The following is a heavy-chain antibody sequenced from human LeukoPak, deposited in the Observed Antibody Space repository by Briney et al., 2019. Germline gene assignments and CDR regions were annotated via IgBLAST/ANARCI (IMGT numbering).Heavy chain of an antibody. CDR3: ASYYDILTGYYKDPGSFDY. CDR1: GGSISSSSYY. J-gene: IGHJ4*02. D-gene: IGHD3-9*01. Sequence: SETLSLTCTVSGGSISSSSYYWGWIRQPPGKGLEWIGSIYYSGSTYYNPSLKSRVTISVDTSKNQFSLKLSSVTAADTAVYYCASYYDILTGYYKDPGSFDYWGQGTLVTVSS. CDR2: IYYSGST. V-gene: IGHV4-39*01.